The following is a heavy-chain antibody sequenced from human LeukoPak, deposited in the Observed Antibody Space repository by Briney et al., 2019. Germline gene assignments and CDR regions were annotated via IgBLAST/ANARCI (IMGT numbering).Heavy chain of an antibody. D-gene: IGHD4-11*01. CDR1: GFTFSSYW. J-gene: IGHJ6*01. CDR3: TRDSKYVMHV. V-gene: IGHV3-74*01. CDR2: IYSDGSNT. Sequence: PGGSLRLSCAASGFTFSSYWMHWVRQAPGKGLVWVSRIYSDGSNTIYADSVKGRFTISRDNAKNTLYLQMNSLTAEDTAIYYCTRDSKYVMHVWPQGTTVTVSS.